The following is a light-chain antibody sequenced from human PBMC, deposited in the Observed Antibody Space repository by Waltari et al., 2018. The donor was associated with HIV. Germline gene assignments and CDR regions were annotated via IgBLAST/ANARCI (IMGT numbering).Light chain of an antibody. V-gene: IGLV2-14*03. Sequence: QSDLTQAASVSGSPGQSITISCTGTSSDVGGYDFVSWYQHHRGKTAKLLIFAVNMRPAGVSNRFSGSKSCNTSSLTISGLQAEDEADYYCSSHTTTKTSFGTGTKVTVL. CDR2: AVN. CDR1: SSDVGGYDF. CDR3: SSHTTTKTS. J-gene: IGLJ1*01.